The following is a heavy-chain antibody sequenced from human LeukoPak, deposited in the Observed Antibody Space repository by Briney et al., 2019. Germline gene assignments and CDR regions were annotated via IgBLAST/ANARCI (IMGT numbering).Heavy chain of an antibody. V-gene: IGHV4-59*01. D-gene: IGHD2-21*02. J-gene: IGHJ5*02. Sequence: SETLSLTCTVSGGSISSYYWSWIRQPPGKGLEWIGYIYYSGSTNYNPSLKSRVTISVDTSKNQFSLKLSSVTAADTAVYYCARAGVTAPRGNWFDPWGQGTLVTVSS. CDR3: ARAGVTAPRGNWFDP. CDR2: IYYSGST. CDR1: GGSISSYY.